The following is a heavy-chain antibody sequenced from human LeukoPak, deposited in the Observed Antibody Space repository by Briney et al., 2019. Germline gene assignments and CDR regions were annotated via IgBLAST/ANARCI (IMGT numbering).Heavy chain of an antibody. CDR3: AKVVVITRIFAGLDP. CDR1: GFTFTSYA. D-gene: IGHD2-21*01. Sequence: GGSLRLSCAASGFTFTSYAMNWVRQAPGKGLEWVSGLSVSGTTTYYADSVRGRFTISRDNSKNTLYLQLNSLRAEDTAVYYCAKVVVITRIFAGLDPWGQGTPVTVSS. V-gene: IGHV3-23*01. J-gene: IGHJ5*02. CDR2: LSVSGTTT.